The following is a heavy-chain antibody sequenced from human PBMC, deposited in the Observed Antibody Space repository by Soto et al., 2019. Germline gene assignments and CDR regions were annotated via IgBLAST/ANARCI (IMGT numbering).Heavy chain of an antibody. D-gene: IGHD2-2*01. CDR2: INHSGST. CDR3: ASGVVPAAMVEYYCDY. Sequence: SETLSLTCAVYGGSSSRNYWRWIRQPPGKGLEWIGEINHSGSTNYNPSLKSRVTISVDTSKNQFSLKLSSVTAADTAVYYCASGVVPAAMVEYYCDYWGQGTLVTVS. CDR1: GGSSSRNY. V-gene: IGHV4-34*01. J-gene: IGHJ4*02.